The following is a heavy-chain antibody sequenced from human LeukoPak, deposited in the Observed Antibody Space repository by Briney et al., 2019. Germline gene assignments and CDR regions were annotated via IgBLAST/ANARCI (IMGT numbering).Heavy chain of an antibody. CDR1: DDSLSSGTYY. D-gene: IGHD5-12*01. CDR3: ARGVDRTKIYS. J-gene: IGHJ4*02. CDR2: IHYTGSI. V-gene: IGHV4-31*03. Sequence: SETLSLTCTVSDDSLSSGTYYWNWIRLYPGKGLEWIGCIHYTGSIYYNPSLKSRVTIPVDTSKNQFSLNVNSVTAADTAVYYCARGVDRTKIYSWGQGTLDTVSS.